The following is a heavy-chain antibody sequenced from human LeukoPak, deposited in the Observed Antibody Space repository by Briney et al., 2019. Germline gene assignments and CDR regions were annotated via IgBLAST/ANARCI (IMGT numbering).Heavy chain of an antibody. CDR3: ARGPGPIAGAKNPFDI. V-gene: IGHV3-30*01. CDR2: ISYDGSNK. CDR1: GFTFSAYA. D-gene: IGHD1-26*01. J-gene: IGHJ3*02. Sequence: PGGSLRLSCAASGFTFSAYAMHWVRQAPGKGLEWVAVISYDGSNKYYADSVKGRFTISGDKSKDKLYIQMNSLRPEDTAVYYCARGPGPIAGAKNPFDIWGQGTMVTVSS.